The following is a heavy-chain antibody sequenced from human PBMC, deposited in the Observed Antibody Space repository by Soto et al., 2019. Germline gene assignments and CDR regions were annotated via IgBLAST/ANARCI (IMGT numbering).Heavy chain of an antibody. CDR1: GFTFSLYS. CDR2: ISRSSTGI. V-gene: IGHV3-48*02. D-gene: IGHD3-10*01. J-gene: IGHJ6*02. Sequence: EVQLVESGGGLVQPGGSLRLSCAASGFTFSLYSMSWVRQAPGKGLEWVSYISRSSTGIHYADSVKGRFTISRDDATNSMHLQMNRLRDGVTAVYYCARAVTWGLDVWGQGTTVSISS. CDR3: ARAVTWGLDV.